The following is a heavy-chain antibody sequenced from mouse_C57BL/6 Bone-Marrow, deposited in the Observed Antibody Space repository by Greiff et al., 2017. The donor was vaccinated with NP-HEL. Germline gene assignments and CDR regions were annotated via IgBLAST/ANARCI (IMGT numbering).Heavy chain of an antibody. CDR2: IWGGGST. Sequence: QVQLQQSGPGLVAPSPSLSISCTVSGFSLTSYGVDWVRQPPGKGLEWLGVIWGGGSTNYYSALMSRLSISKDKSKSQIFLKMNSLQTDDTAMYYCAKRGSSHRYFDVWGTGTTVTVSS. J-gene: IGHJ1*03. CDR3: AKRGSSHRYFDV. V-gene: IGHV2-9*01. D-gene: IGHD1-1*01. CDR1: GFSLTSYG.